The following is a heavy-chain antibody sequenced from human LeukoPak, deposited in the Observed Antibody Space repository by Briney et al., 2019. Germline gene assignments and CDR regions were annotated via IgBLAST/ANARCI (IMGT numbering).Heavy chain of an antibody. Sequence: PGGSLRLSCAASGFTFDDYAMHWVRQAPGKGLEWVSLISGDGGSTYYADSVKGRFTISRDNAKNSLYLQMNSLRAEDMALYYCAKDITYYYDSSGFNAFDIWGQGTMVTVSS. CDR2: ISGDGGST. CDR3: AKDITYYYDSSGFNAFDI. J-gene: IGHJ3*02. V-gene: IGHV3-43*02. D-gene: IGHD3-22*01. CDR1: GFTFDDYA.